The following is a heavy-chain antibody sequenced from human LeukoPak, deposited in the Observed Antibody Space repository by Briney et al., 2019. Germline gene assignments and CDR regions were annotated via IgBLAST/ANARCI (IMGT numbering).Heavy chain of an antibody. Sequence: GESLKISCKGSGCSFTSYWIGWVRQMPGKGLEWMGIIYPGDSDTRYSPSFPGQVTISADKSISTAYLQWSSLKASDTAMYYCARLWSLGYYYYYMDVWGKGTTVTVSS. D-gene: IGHD2-21*01. CDR1: GCSFTSYW. V-gene: IGHV5-51*01. CDR3: ARLWSLGYYYYYMDV. CDR2: IYPGDSDT. J-gene: IGHJ6*03.